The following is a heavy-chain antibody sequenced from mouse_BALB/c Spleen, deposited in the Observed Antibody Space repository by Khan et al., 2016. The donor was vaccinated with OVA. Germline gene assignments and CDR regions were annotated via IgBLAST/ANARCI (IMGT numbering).Heavy chain of an antibody. CDR1: GYTFTDYE. D-gene: IGHD2-3*01. CDR3: TRGGDGYRDYFDD. J-gene: IGHJ2*01. Sequence: QVQLKQSGAELVKPGASVTLSCKASGYTFTDYEMHWVKQTPVHGLEWIGAIDPETGGTVYNQKFKGKATLTADKSSNTAYMELRSLTSEDSAVYYCTRGGDGYRDYFDDWGQGTTLTVAS. CDR2: IDPETGGT. V-gene: IGHV1-15*01.